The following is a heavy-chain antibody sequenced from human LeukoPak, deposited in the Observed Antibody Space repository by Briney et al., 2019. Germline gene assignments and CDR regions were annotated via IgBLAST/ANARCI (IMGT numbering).Heavy chain of an antibody. D-gene: IGHD6-13*01. CDR2: INPSGGST. CDR3: ARGEAAAGYFDY. Sequence: ASVKVSCKASGGTFSSYTISWVRQAPGQGLEWMGIINPSGGSTSYAQKFQGRVTMTRDTSTSTVYMELSSLRSEDTAVYYCARGEAAAGYFDYWGQGTLVTVSS. V-gene: IGHV1-46*01. J-gene: IGHJ4*02. CDR1: GGTFSSYT.